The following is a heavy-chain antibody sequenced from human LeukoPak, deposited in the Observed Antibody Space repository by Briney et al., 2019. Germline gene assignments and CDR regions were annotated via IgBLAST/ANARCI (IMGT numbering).Heavy chain of an antibody. J-gene: IGHJ4*02. D-gene: IGHD2-2*01. CDR2: ISGSGGST. CDR1: GFTFSSYA. CDR3: AKDEIVVVPARFDY. V-gene: IGHV3-23*01. Sequence: PGGSLRLPCAASGFTFSSYAMSWVRQAPGKGLEWVSAISGSGGSTYYADSVKGRFTISRDNSENTLYLQMNSLRAEDTAVYYCAKDEIVVVPARFDYWGQGTLVTVSS.